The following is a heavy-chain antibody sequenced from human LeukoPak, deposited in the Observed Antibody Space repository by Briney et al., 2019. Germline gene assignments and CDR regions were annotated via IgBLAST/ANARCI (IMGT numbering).Heavy chain of an antibody. Sequence: PSETLSLTCTVSGGSISSYYWSWIRQPPGKGLEWIGYIYTSGSTNYNPSLKSRVTISVDTSKNQFSLKLSSVTAADTAVYYCARLPPSIAARPRSWFDPWGQGTLVTVSS. J-gene: IGHJ5*02. CDR1: GGSISSYY. CDR2: IYTSGST. CDR3: ARLPPSIAARPRSWFDP. D-gene: IGHD6-6*01. V-gene: IGHV4-4*09.